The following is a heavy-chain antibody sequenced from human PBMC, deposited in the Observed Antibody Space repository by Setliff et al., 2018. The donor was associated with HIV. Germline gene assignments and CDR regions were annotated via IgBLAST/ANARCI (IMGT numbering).Heavy chain of an antibody. CDR3: ARSKNRLVLPRRGAFDI. J-gene: IGHJ3*02. CDR2: IYHSGST. Sequence: PSETLSLTCAVYGGSFSGYYWSWIRQPPGKGLEWIGEIYHSGSTNYNPSLKSRVTISVDTSKNQFSLKLRSVTAADTAVYYCARSKNRLVLPRRGAFDIWGQGTMVTVSS. V-gene: IGHV4-34*01. D-gene: IGHD6-19*01. CDR1: GGSFSGYY.